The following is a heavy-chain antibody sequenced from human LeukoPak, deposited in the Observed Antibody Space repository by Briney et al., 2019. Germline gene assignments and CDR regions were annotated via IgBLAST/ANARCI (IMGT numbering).Heavy chain of an antibody. CDR3: AKASVTTSKGYYYYGMDV. Sequence: PSETLSLTCTVSGGSISSYYWSWIRQPAGKGLEWIGRIYTSGSTNYNPSLKGRVTMSVDTSKNQFSLKLSSVTAADTAVYYCAKASVTTSKGYYYYGMDVWGQGTTVTVSS. V-gene: IGHV4-4*07. J-gene: IGHJ6*02. CDR1: GGSISSYY. D-gene: IGHD4-17*01. CDR2: IYTSGST.